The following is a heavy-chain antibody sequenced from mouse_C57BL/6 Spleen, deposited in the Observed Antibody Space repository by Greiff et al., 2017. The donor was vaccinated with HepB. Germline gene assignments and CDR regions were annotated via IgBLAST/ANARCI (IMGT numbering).Heavy chain of an antibody. CDR3: ARSEDYDAMDY. CDR1: GFTFTSYG. V-gene: IGHV1-81*01. CDR2: IYPRSGNT. J-gene: IGHJ4*01. Sequence: VQLQQSGAELARPGASVKLSSKASGFTFTSYGISWVKQRTGQGLEWIGEIYPRSGNTYYNEKFKGKATLTADKSSSTAYMELRSLTSEDSAVYFCARSEDYDAMDYWGQGTSVTVSS.